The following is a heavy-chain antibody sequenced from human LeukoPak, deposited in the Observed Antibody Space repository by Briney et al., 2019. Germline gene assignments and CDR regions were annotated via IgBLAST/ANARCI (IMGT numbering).Heavy chain of an antibody. CDR3: ARDDPKTVAGGDY. CDR2: FDPEDGET. CDR1: GYTLTELS. D-gene: IGHD6-19*01. J-gene: IGHJ4*02. V-gene: IGHV1-24*01. Sequence: ASVKVSCKVSGYTLTELSMHWVRQAPGKGLEWMGGFDPEDGETIYAQKFQGRVTMTRDTSTSTVYMELSSLRSEDTAVYYCARDDPKTVAGGDYWGQGTLVTVSS.